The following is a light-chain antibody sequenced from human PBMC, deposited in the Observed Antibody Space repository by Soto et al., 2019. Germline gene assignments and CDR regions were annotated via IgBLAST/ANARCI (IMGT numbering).Light chain of an antibody. V-gene: IGLV4-60*02. CDR1: SGHSSYI. J-gene: IGLJ3*02. CDR2: LEGSGSY. Sequence: QSVLTQSSSASASLGSSVKFTCTLSSGHSSYIIAWHQQQPGKAPRYLMKLEGSGSYNKGSGVPDRFSGSSSGADRYLTISNLQFEVEADYYCETWDSNIWVFGGGTKLTVL. CDR3: ETWDSNIWV.